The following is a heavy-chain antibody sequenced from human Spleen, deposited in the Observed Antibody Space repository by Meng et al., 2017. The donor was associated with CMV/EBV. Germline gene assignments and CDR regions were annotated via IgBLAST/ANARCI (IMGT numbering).Heavy chain of an antibody. V-gene: IGHV3-69-1*02. CDR3: ARHPSWASGMDV. CDR2: ISSSSTI. Sequence: GESLKISCAASGFTFSDYYMNWVRQAPGKGLEWVSSISSSSTIYYADSVKGRFTISRDNAKNSLYLQMNSLRAEDTAIYYCARHPSWASGMDVWGQGTTVTVSS. J-gene: IGHJ6*02. D-gene: IGHD6-6*01. CDR1: GFTFSDYY.